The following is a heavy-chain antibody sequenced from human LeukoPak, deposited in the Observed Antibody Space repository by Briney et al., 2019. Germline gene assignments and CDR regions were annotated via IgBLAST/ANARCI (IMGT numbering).Heavy chain of an antibody. V-gene: IGHV4-30-2*01. CDR3: AREKVVCSGGSCYSTGNRHPYNWFDP. Sequence: SQTLSLTCAVSGGSISSGGYSWSWIRQPPGKGLEWIGYIYHSGSTYYNPSLKSRVTISVDRSKSQFSLKLSSVTAADTAVYYCAREKVVCSGGSCYSTGNRHPYNWFDPWGQGTLVTVSS. CDR1: GGSISSGGYS. J-gene: IGHJ5*02. CDR2: IYHSGST. D-gene: IGHD2-15*01.